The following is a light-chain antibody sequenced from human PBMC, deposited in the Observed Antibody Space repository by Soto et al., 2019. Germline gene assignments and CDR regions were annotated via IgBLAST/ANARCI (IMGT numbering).Light chain of an antibody. CDR3: SSFTGSSTWV. CDR2: AND. Sequence: QSVLTQPPSASGAPGQRVTISCSGSTSNIGSHSVNWYRQLPGTAPKVVMFANDERPSGVPDRISGSKSGTSASLTISGLQPEDEADYYCSSFTGSSTWVFGGGTKVTVL. J-gene: IGLJ3*02. V-gene: IGLV1-44*01. CDR1: TSNIGSHS.